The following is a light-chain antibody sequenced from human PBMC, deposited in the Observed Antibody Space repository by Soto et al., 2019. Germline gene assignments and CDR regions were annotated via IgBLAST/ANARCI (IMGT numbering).Light chain of an antibody. Sequence: AIQMTQSPSSLSASVGDRVTITCRASQDIRSDLAWYQQKPGKAPILLIYAASTLQSGGPSRVSGSGSGADFTLTISSLQPEDFATYYCLHYYNYPRTFGQGTKVEIK. CDR3: LHYYNYPRT. V-gene: IGKV1-6*01. CDR2: AAS. J-gene: IGKJ1*01. CDR1: QDIRSD.